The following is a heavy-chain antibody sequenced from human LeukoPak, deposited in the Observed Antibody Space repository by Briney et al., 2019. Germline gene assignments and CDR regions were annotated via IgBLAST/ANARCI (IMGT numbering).Heavy chain of an antibody. V-gene: IGHV4-61*02. CDR3: ARDRSYGSGSYGFDP. Sequence: SQTLSLTCTVSGGSISSGSYYWSWIRQPAGKGLEWIGRIYTSGSTNYNPSLKSRVTISVDTSKNQFSLKLSSVTAADTAVYYCARDRSYGSGSYGFDPWGQGTLVTVSS. D-gene: IGHD3-10*01. J-gene: IGHJ5*02. CDR1: GGSISSGSYY. CDR2: IYTSGST.